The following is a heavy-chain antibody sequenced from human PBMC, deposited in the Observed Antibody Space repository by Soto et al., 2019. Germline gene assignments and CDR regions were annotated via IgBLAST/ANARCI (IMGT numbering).Heavy chain of an antibody. Sequence: SETLSLTCTVSGVSISSGGYYWSWIRQHPGKGLEWIGCIYYSGSTYYNPSLKSRVTISVDTSKNQFSLKLSSVTAADTAVYYCARDLRFRGFYGMDVWGQGTTVTVSS. J-gene: IGHJ6*02. CDR1: GVSISSGGYY. V-gene: IGHV4-31*03. CDR2: IYYSGST. CDR3: ARDLRFRGFYGMDV. D-gene: IGHD3-10*01.